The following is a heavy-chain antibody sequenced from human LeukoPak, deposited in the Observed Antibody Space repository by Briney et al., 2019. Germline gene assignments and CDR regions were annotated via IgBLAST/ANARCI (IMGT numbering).Heavy chain of an antibody. Sequence: GGSLRLSCAASGFTFSSYAMSWVRQAPGKGLEWVSAISGSGGSTYYADSVKGRFTISRDNSKNMLYLQMNSLRAEDTAVYYCAKAASSSWPSYYYGMDVWGQGTTVTVSS. V-gene: IGHV3-23*01. J-gene: IGHJ6*02. CDR3: AKAASSSWPSYYYGMDV. D-gene: IGHD6-13*01. CDR1: GFTFSSYA. CDR2: ISGSGGST.